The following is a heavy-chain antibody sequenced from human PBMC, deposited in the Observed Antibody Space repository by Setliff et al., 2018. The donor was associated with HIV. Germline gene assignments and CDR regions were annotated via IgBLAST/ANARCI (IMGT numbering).Heavy chain of an antibody. CDR3: AAGPMYYYGMDV. D-gene: IGHD3-16*01. CDR2: IVVGSGNT. J-gene: IGHJ6*02. CDR1: GFTFTSSA. V-gene: IGHV1-58*02. Sequence: ASVKVSCKASGFTFTSSAMQWVRQARGQRLEWIGWIVVGSGNTNYAQKFQERVTITRDMSTSTAYMELSSLRSEDTAVYFCAAGPMYYYGMDVWGQGTTVTVSS.